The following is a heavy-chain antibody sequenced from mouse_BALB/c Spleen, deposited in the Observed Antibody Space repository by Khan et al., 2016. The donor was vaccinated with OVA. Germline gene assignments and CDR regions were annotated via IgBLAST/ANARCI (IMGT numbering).Heavy chain of an antibody. CDR1: GYTFTSYT. CDR2: ITPSNGYT. J-gene: IGHJ3*01. Sequence: QVRLQQSGAELARPGASVKMSCKASGYTFTSYTIHWIKVRPGQGLEWIGFITPSNGYTNYNQKFKDKATLTADKSSTTVHMQLSSLTSDDSAVYNGVRDGAYHRNDGWFAYWGQGTLVTVSA. CDR3: VRDGAYHRNDGWFAY. D-gene: IGHD2-14*01. V-gene: IGHV1-4*01.